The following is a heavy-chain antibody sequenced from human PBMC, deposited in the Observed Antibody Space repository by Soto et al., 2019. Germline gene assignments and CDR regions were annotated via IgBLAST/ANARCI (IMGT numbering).Heavy chain of an antibody. CDR1: GFTFSSYS. CDR3: AGHGSGSYYNGIDY. J-gene: IGHJ4*02. Sequence: EVQLVESGGGLVKPGGSLRLSCAASGFTFSSYSMNWVRQAPGKGLEWVASISSSSSYIYYADSVKGRFTISRENAKNSLYRQMNSLRAEDTAVYYCAGHGSGSYYNGIDYWGQGTLVTVSS. CDR2: ISSSSSYI. V-gene: IGHV3-21*01. D-gene: IGHD3-10*01.